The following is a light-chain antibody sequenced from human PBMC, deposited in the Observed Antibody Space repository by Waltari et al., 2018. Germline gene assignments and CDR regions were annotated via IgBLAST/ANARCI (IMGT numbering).Light chain of an antibody. J-gene: IGLJ1*01. CDR2: EVS. CDR3: SSYTTSSAPGV. CDR1: DSSVGAYHF. Sequence: SALTQPASVSASPGPSITISCSGNDSSVGAYHFVSWYQQHPGKAPHLIIYEVSNRPSGISNRFSASKSGNTASLTISGLQAEDEADYYCSSYTTSSAPGVFGTGTRVTVL. V-gene: IGLV2-14*01.